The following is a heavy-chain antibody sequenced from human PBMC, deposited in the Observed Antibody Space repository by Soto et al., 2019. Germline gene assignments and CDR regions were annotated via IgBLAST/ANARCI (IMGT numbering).Heavy chain of an antibody. CDR3: AKEYSSSWYRLYPYTIDC. Sequence: QVQLVESGGGVVQPGRSLRLSCAASGFTFSSYGMHWVRQAPGMGLEWVAVISYDGSNKYYADSVKGRFTISRDNSKNTLYLQINSLRAEDTAVYYCAKEYSSSWYRLYPYTIDCWGQGTLVTVSS. D-gene: IGHD6-13*01. J-gene: IGHJ4*02. CDR1: GFTFSSYG. CDR2: ISYDGSNK. V-gene: IGHV3-30*18.